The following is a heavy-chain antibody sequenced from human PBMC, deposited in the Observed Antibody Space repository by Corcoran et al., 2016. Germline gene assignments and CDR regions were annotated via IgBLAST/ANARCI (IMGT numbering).Heavy chain of an antibody. CDR3: SRDKVAGSGGFSDY. CDR1: GYTFTSYG. Sequence: QVQLVQSGAAEKMPGASVKVSCKASGYTFTSYGIRWVRQAPGQGLAWMGWISAYNGNANYAQKLPGRVTMTTDTSTSTANMELRSMRYDDTAVYYCSRDKVAGSGGFSDYLGQVSLVTVSS. V-gene: IGHV1-18*01. J-gene: IGHJ4*02. D-gene: IGHD3-10*01. CDR2: ISAYNGNA.